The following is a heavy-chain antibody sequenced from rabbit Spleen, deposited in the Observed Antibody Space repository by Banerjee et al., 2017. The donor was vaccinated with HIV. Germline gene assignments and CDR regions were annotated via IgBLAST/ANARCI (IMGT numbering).Heavy chain of an antibody. Sequence: QSLEESGGDLVKPGASLTLTCTASGFSFSSSYYMCWVRQAPGKGLEWIACIYTGSSGSTYYASWAKGRFTISKTSSTTVTLQMTSLTAADTATYFCARNTYRGSIGYGQSKLWGQGTLVTVS. J-gene: IGHJ4*01. CDR2: IYTGSSGST. CDR3: ARNTYRGSIGYGQSKL. V-gene: IGHV1S40*01. CDR1: GFSFSSSYY. D-gene: IGHD1-1*01.